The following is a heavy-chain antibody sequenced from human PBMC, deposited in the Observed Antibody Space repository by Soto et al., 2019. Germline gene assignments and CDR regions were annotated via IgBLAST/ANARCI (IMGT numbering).Heavy chain of an antibody. V-gene: IGHV4-39*01. CDR2: IYYSGST. J-gene: IGHJ5*02. CDR3: AKHEQGPAFHP. CDR1: GGSISSSGYY. Sequence: QVQLQESGPGLVKPSETLSLTCTVSGGSISSSGYYWAWIRQSPEKGLEWIASIYYSGSTYYTPSLKSRLTISGDTSKNQFSLKLRSVTVADTALYYCAKHEQGPAFHPWGQGTLVTVSS. D-gene: IGHD6-13*01.